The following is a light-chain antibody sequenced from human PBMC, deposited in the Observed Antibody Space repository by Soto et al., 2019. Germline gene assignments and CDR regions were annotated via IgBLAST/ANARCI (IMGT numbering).Light chain of an antibody. V-gene: IGLV2-14*01. Sequence: QSVLTQPASVSGSPGQSITISCTGTSSDVGGYIYVSWYQQHPGKAPKLLIYDVSNRPSGVSNRFSGSKSGNTASLTISGLQAEDEADYYCNSYRGTSTPCVFGTGTKPTVL. CDR3: NSYRGTSTPCV. J-gene: IGLJ1*01. CDR1: SSDVGGYIY. CDR2: DVS.